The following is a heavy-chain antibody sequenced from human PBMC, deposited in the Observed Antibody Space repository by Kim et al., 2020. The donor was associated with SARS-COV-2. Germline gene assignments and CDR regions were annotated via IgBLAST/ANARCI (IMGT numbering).Heavy chain of an antibody. D-gene: IGHD3-9*01. CDR2: ISGSGGST. Sequence: GGSLRLSCAASGFTFSSYAMSWVRQAPGKGLEWVSAISGSGGSTYYADSVKGRFTISRDNSKNTLYLQMNSLRAEDTAVYYCAKGSYYDILTGYYYYYYGMDVWGQGTTVTVSS. CDR3: AKGSYYDILTGYYYYYYGMDV. CDR1: GFTFSSYA. V-gene: IGHV3-23*01. J-gene: IGHJ6*02.